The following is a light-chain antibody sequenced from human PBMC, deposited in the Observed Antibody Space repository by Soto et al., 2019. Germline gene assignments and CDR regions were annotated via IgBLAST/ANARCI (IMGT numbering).Light chain of an antibody. CDR1: SSDVGGYNS. J-gene: IGLJ1*01. V-gene: IGLV2-8*01. CDR2: EVS. CDR3: SSHCGHKNAVV. Sequence: QSALTQPPSASGSPGQSVTISCTGTSSDVGGYNSVSWYQQHPGKAPKLIISEVSKRPSGVPDRFSGSKSGNTASLTVFGLQAGEWADYYCSSHCGHKNAVVFGTGTKVTVL.